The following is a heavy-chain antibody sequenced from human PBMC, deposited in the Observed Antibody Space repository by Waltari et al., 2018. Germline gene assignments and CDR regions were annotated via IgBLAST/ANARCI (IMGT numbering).Heavy chain of an antibody. D-gene: IGHD6-6*01. CDR2: IKHSGST. CDR1: GGSFSGYY. V-gene: IGHV4-34*01. Sequence: QVQLQQWGAGLLKPSETLSLTCAVYGGSFSGYYWSWCRKPPGKGLEWSGEIKHSGSTNYNPSLKSRVTISVDTSKNQFSLKLSSVTAADTAVYYCARGPKSIAALYARHAGMDVWGQGTTVTVSS. J-gene: IGHJ6*02. CDR3: ARGPKSIAALYARHAGMDV.